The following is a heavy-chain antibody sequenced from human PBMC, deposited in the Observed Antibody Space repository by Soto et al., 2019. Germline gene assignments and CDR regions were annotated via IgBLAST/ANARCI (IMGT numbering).Heavy chain of an antibody. V-gene: IGHV3-23*01. J-gene: IGHJ4*02. Sequence: PGGSLRLSCAASGFTFSSYAISWVRQAPGKGLEWVSAISGTGGSTFYADSVKGRFTISRDNSRNTLYLQMNTLRAEDTAVYYCAKDQILEPYHTFDYWGQGPLVTVSS. CDR3: AKDQILEPYHTFDY. CDR1: GFTFSSYA. CDR2: ISGTGGST. D-gene: IGHD1-1*01.